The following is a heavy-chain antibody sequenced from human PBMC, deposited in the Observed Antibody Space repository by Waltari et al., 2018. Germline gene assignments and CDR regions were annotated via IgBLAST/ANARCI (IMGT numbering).Heavy chain of an antibody. D-gene: IGHD3-3*01. V-gene: IGHV4-34*01. Sequence: QVQLQQWGAGLLKPSETLSLTCAVYGGSFSGSSWIWIRQPPGKGLEWIGEINHSGSTNYNPSLKSRVTISVDTSKNQFSLKLSSVTAADTAVYYCARVGGRAIFGVVIMPGLDVWGQGTTVTVSS. CDR2: INHSGST. J-gene: IGHJ6*02. CDR3: ARVGGRAIFGVVIMPGLDV. CDR1: GGSFSGSS.